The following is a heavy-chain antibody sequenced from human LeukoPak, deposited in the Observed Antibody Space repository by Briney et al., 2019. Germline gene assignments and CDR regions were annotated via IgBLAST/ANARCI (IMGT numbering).Heavy chain of an antibody. CDR2: ISSSGYYI. CDR3: ARDLVSRSNY. CDR1: GFTFSRYT. Sequence: GGSLRLSCAASGFTFSRYTMNWVRQSPGKGLEWVSSISSSGYYIYHADSVRGRFTISRDNAKNSLYLQMNSLRAEDTAVYYCARDLVSRSNYWGQGTPVTVSS. V-gene: IGHV3-21*01. D-gene: IGHD6-6*01. J-gene: IGHJ4*02.